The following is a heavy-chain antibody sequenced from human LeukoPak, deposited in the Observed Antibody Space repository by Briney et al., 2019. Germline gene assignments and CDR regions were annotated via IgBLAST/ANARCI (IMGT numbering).Heavy chain of an antibody. J-gene: IGHJ4*02. CDR1: GFTFSNYA. D-gene: IGHD6-13*01. CDR3: TTAGYSRYA. Sequence: GGSLRLSCAASGFTFSNYAMSWVRQSPGKGLEWVSLIYSDGRTYYADSVRGRFTISRDSSKKTLYLQMNSLKTEDTAVYYCTTAGYSRYAGGQGTLVTVSS. CDR2: IYSDGRT. V-gene: IGHV3-66*01.